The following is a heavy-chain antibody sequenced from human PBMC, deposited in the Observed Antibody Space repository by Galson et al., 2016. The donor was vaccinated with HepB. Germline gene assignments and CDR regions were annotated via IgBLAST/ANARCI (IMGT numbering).Heavy chain of an antibody. CDR2: IDPTGINT. CDR1: GFTFSSYA. D-gene: IGHD6-19*01. Sequence: SLRLSCAASGFTFSSYAMGWVRPAPGKGLEWVTAIDPTGINTYYADSVKGRFTISRDNSKTTLYLQLDSLRAEDTALYYCAKGSRGARPYYFDYWGQGTLVTASS. J-gene: IGHJ4*02. V-gene: IGHV3-23*01. CDR3: AKGSRGARPYYFDY.